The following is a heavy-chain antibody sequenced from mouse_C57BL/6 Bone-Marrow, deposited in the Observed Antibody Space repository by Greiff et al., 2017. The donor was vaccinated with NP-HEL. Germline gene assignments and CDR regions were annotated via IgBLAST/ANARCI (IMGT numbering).Heavy chain of an antibody. Sequence: QVQLQQPGAELVKPGASVKMSCKASGYTFTSYWITWVKQRPGHGLEWIGDIYPGSGSTNYNEKFKSKATLTVDTSSSTAYMQLSSLTSEDSAVYYCARRNYSNSYAMDDWGQGTSVTVSS. V-gene: IGHV1-55*01. CDR2: IYPGSGST. CDR3: ARRNYSNSYAMDD. J-gene: IGHJ4*01. CDR1: GYTFTSYW. D-gene: IGHD2-5*01.